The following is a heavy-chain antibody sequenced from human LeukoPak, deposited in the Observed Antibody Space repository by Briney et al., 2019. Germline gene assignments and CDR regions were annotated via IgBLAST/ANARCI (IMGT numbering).Heavy chain of an antibody. D-gene: IGHD3-22*01. V-gene: IGHV3-23*01. CDR3: AKATIVVVITTGDFDL. J-gene: IGHJ2*01. CDR2: TSSSDAGK. Sequence: GGSLRLSCTVSGFSLSSYALSWVRRAPGKGLEWVSATSSSDAGKYYADSVRGRFTISRDDSRNTMYLQMNSLRVEDAAVYYCAKATIVVVITTGDFDLWGRGTLVTVSS. CDR1: GFSLSSYA.